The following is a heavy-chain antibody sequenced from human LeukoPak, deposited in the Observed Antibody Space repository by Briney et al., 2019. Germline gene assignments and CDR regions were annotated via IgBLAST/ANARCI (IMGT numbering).Heavy chain of an antibody. CDR2: INHSGST. CDR3: ARFFSEKPRCYDSSGYSPRHYYYYYGMDV. V-gene: IGHV4-34*01. J-gene: IGHJ6*02. CDR1: GGSFSGYY. Sequence: SETLSLTCAVYGGSFSGYYWSWIRQPPGKGLEWIGEINHSGSTNYNPSLKSRVTISVDTSKNQFSLKLSSVTAADTAVYYCARFFSEKPRCYDSSGYSPRHYYYYYGMDVWGQGTTVTVSS. D-gene: IGHD3-22*01.